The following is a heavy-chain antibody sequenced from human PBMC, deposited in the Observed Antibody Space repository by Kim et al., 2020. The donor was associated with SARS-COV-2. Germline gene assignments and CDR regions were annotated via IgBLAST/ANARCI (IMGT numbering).Heavy chain of an antibody. Sequence: YADSVRGRFTISRDNSKNTLYLQMNSLRAEDTAVNYCARARGGNYYYGMDVWGQGTTVTVSS. D-gene: IGHD1-26*01. J-gene: IGHJ6*02. V-gene: IGHV3-30*01. CDR3: ARARGGNYYYGMDV.